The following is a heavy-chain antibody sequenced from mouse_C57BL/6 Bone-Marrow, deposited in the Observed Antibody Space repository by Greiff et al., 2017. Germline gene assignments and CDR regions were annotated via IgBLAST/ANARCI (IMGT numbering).Heavy chain of an antibody. Sequence: DVMLVESGPGLAKPSQTLSLTCSVTGYSITSDYWNWIRKFPGNKLEYMGYISYSGRTYYNPSLKSRISITRDTSKNKYYLQLNSVTTEDTATYYCARIYYYCSSPYFDYWGQGTTLTVSS. D-gene: IGHD1-1*01. J-gene: IGHJ2*01. CDR3: ARIYYYCSSPYFDY. CDR1: GYSITSDY. V-gene: IGHV3-8*01. CDR2: ISYSGRT.